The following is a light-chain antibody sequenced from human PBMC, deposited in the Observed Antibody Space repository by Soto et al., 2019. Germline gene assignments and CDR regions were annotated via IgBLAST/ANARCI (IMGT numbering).Light chain of an antibody. Sequence: DIQMTQSPSSLSASVGDRVTITCQASQDISNYLNWCQQKPGKAPKLLIYDASNLETGVPSRFSGSGSGTDFTFTISRLQNEDISPSSCQQYENLGTFVQGTRLEIK. CDR3: QQYENLGT. V-gene: IGKV1-33*01. J-gene: IGKJ5*01. CDR1: QDISNY. CDR2: DAS.